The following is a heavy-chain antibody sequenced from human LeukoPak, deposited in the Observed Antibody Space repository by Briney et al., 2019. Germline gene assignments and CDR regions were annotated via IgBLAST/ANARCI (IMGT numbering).Heavy chain of an antibody. D-gene: IGHD5-18*01. V-gene: IGHV5-51*01. CDR1: GYSFPTYW. CDR3: ARTRGYSYGPPFDF. J-gene: IGHJ4*02. Sequence: GESLKISCKGSGYSFPTYWIGWVRQMPGKGLEWMGIIYPGDSETRYSPSFQGHVTISADKSITIAYLQWSSLKASDTAMYYCARTRGYSYGPPFDFWGQGTLVTVSS. CDR2: IYPGDSET.